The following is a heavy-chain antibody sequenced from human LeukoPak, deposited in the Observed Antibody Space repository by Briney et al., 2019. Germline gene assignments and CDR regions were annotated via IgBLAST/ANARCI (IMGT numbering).Heavy chain of an antibody. CDR3: ARGQYQLPVLFDY. V-gene: IGHV4-38-2*02. D-gene: IGHD2-2*01. Sequence: SDTLSLTCTVSGYSISSAYYWGWIRQPPGKGLEWIGYIYHSGTTYYNPSLKSRVTISVDRSKNQFSLKLSSVTAADTAVYYCARGQYQLPVLFDYWGQGTLVTVSS. CDR1: GYSISSAYY. CDR2: IYHSGTT. J-gene: IGHJ4*02.